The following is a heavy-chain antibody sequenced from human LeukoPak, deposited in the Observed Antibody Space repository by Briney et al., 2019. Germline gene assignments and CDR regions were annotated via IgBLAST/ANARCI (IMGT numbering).Heavy chain of an antibody. V-gene: IGHV4-59*04. J-gene: IGHJ4*02. CDR2: IYYSGST. CDR1: GGSINSYY. D-gene: IGHD3-22*01. CDR3: ARTYYYDSSGYYYENYFDY. Sequence: PSETLSLTCTVSGGSINSYYWSWIRQPPGKGLEWIGYIYYSGSTYYNPSLKSRVTISVDTSKNQFSLKLSSVTAADTAVYYCARTYYYDSSGYYYENYFDYWGQGTLVTVSS.